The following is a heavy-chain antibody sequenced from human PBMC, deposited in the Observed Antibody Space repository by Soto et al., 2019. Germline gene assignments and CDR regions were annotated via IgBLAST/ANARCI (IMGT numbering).Heavy chain of an antibody. J-gene: IGHJ6*02. CDR2: INPNRGGT. D-gene: IGHD3-9*01. V-gene: IGHV1-2*02. Sequence: ASVKVSCKASGYTFTGYYMHWVRQAPGQGLEWMGWINPNRGGTNYAQKFQGRVTMTRGTSISTAYMELSRLRSDDTAVYYCARDLVRLRYLHCPIDFWGQRTTVTGSS. CDR3: ARDLVRLRYLHCPIDF. CDR1: GYTFTGYY.